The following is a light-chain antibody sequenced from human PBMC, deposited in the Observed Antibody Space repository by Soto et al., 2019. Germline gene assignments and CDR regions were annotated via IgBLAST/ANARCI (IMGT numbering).Light chain of an antibody. CDR1: SSDVGGYNY. CDR3: CSFAGSYTYV. CDR2: DVG. Sequence: QSVLTQPRSVSGSPGQSVTISCTGTSSDVGGYNYVSWYQQHPGKAPKLMIYDVGKRPSGVPDRFSGSKSDNTASLTISGLQAEDEADYSCCSFAGSYTYVFGGGTKVTVL. V-gene: IGLV2-11*01. J-gene: IGLJ1*01.